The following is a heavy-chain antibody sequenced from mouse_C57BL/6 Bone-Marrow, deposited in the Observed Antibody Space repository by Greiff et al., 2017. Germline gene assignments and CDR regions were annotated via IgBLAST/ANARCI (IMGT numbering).Heavy chain of an antibody. V-gene: IGHV2-9*01. J-gene: IGHJ3*01. CDR1: GFSLTSYC. CDR3: AKQPLS. CDR2: IWGCGST. Sequence: VQLQQSGPGLVAPSQCLSITCTASGFSLTSYCVDWVRQPPGKGLEWLGVIWGCGSTNYNSALMSRLSISKDNSKSQVYLKMNSLQTDDTAVYYCAKQPLSWGQGTLLTVSA.